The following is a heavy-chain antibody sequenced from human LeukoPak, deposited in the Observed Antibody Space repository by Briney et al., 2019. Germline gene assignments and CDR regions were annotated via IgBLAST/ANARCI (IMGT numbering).Heavy chain of an antibody. CDR2: ITDSGVNT. J-gene: IGHJ4*02. V-gene: IGHV3-23*01. Sequence: GSLRLSCAASGFTFNSYAMAWVRPAPEKGLEWVSSITDSGVNTYYADSVKGRFTISRDNSKNTLYLQMNSLRAEDTAVYYCAKGSRGSYDYWGQGTLVTVSS. CDR3: AKGSRGSYDY. D-gene: IGHD1-26*01. CDR1: GFTFNSYA.